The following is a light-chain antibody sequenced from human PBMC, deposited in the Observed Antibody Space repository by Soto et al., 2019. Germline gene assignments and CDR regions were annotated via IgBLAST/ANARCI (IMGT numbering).Light chain of an antibody. Sequence: QSALTQSPSASASPGQSVTISCTGSSGDIGAYNYVSWYQQHPGKAPKLMIYEVSNRPSGVSNRFSGSKSGNTASLTISGLQAEDEADYYCSSYTSSSTPYVFGTGTKLTVL. CDR1: SGDIGAYNY. J-gene: IGLJ1*01. V-gene: IGLV2-14*01. CDR3: SSYTSSSTPYV. CDR2: EVS.